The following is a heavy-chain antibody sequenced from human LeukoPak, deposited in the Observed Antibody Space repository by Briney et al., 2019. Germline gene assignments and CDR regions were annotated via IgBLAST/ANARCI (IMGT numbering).Heavy chain of an antibody. J-gene: IGHJ6*02. CDR2: ISSSSSHI. CDR3: ARDGGLLRGMDV. CDR1: GFTFSSYS. Sequence: GGSLRLSCAASGFTFSSYSMNWVRQAPGKGLEWVSSISSSSSHIYYADSVKGRFTISRDNAKNSLYLQMNSLRAEDTAVYYCARDGGLLRGMDVWGQGTTVTVSS. V-gene: IGHV3-21*01. D-gene: IGHD3-16*01.